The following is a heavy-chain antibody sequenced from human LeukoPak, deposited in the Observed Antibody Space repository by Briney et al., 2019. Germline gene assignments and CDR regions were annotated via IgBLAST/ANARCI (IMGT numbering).Heavy chain of an antibody. CDR1: GGSISSYY. D-gene: IGHD3-16*02. Sequence: SETLSLTCTVSGGSISSYYLSWIRQPPGKGLEWIGYIYYSGSTNYNPSLKNRVTISVDTSENQFSLKLSSVTAADTAVYYCARDSTTHTYYDYVWGSYRYWDAFDIWGQGTMVTVSS. CDR2: IYYSGST. CDR3: ARDSTTHTYYDYVWGSYRYWDAFDI. V-gene: IGHV4-59*01. J-gene: IGHJ3*02.